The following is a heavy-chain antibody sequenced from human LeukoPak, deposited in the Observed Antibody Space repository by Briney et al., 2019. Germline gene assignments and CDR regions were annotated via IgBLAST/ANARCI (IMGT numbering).Heavy chain of an antibody. D-gene: IGHD2-15*01. V-gene: IGHV3-33*06. CDR2: IWYDGSNK. CDR3: AKARRDSGGLDY. CDR1: GFTFSSYG. J-gene: IGHJ4*02. Sequence: PGGSLRLSCAASGFTFSSYGMHWVRQAPGKGLEWVAVIWYDGSNKYYADSVKGRFTISRDNSKNTLYLQMNSLRAEDTAVYYCAKARRDSGGLDYWGQGTLVTVSS.